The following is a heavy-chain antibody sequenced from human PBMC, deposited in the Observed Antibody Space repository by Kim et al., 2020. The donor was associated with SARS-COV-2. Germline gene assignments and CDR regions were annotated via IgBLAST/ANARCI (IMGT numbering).Heavy chain of an antibody. D-gene: IGHD3-10*01. CDR3: ARGLLVRGIFYYYYYMDV. J-gene: IGHJ6*03. CDR1: GYTFTTSY. Sequence: ASVKVSCKASGYTFTTSYIHWVRQAPGQGLEWMGIINPSGGSTNYAQTFQGRVTMTRDTSTSTVYMELSSLRYEDTAVYYCARGLLVRGIFYYYYYMDVWGKGTTVTVSS. CDR2: INPSGGST. V-gene: IGHV1-46*01.